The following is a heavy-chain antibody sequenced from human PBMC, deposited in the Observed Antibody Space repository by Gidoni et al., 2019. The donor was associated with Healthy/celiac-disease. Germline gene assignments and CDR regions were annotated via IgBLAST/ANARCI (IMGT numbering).Heavy chain of an antibody. CDR1: GGSISSGGYY. CDR2: IYYSGST. CDR3: AGLIVGATNGGYNWFDP. V-gene: IGHV4-31*03. Sequence: QVQLQESGPGLVKPSQTLSLTCTVSGGSISSGGYYWSWIRQHPGKGLEWIGYIYYSGSTYYNPSLKSRVTISVDTSKNQFSLKLSSVTAADTAVYYCAGLIVGATNGGYNWFDPWGQGTLVTVSS. D-gene: IGHD1-26*01. J-gene: IGHJ5*02.